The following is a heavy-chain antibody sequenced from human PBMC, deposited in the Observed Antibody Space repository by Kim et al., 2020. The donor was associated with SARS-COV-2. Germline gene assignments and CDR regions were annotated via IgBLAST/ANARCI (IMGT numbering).Heavy chain of an antibody. CDR2: ISGSGGST. Sequence: GGSLRLSCAASGFTFSSYAMSWVRQAPGKGLEWVSAISGSGGSTYYADSVKGRFTISRDNSKNTLYLQMNSLRAEDTAVYYCAKARTMYYYDSSGTTYWGQGTLATVSS. CDR3: AKARTMYYYDSSGTTY. V-gene: IGHV3-23*01. CDR1: GFTFSSYA. D-gene: IGHD3-22*01. J-gene: IGHJ1*01.